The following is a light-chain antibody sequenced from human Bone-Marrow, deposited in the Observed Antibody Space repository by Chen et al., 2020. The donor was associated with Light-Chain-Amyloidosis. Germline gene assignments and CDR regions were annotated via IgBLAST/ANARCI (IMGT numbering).Light chain of an antibody. J-gene: IGLJ3*02. CDR1: SGSIATNY. Sequence: NFMLTQPHSVSESPGKTVIISCTRSSGSIATNYVQWYQQRPGSSPTTVIYEDDQRPSGDPDRFSGSIDRSSNSASLTISGLKPEDEADYYCQSYQGSSQGVFGGGTKLTVL. V-gene: IGLV6-57*01. CDR3: QSYQGSSQGV. CDR2: EDD.